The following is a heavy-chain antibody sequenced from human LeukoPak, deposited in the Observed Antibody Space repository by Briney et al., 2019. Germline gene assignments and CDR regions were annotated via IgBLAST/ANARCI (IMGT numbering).Heavy chain of an antibody. CDR1: GGSVRRGNYY. J-gene: IGHJ4*02. Sequence: PSETLSLTCTVSGGSVRRGNYYWTWIRQPAGSGLEWIGRIYTSGTTDYNPSLRTRVTISVDASRNQFSLNLSSVTAADTAVYYCARVLGGTFDYWGQGTLVTVSS. V-gene: IGHV4-61*02. CDR2: IYTSGTT. D-gene: IGHD1-26*01. CDR3: ARVLGGTFDY.